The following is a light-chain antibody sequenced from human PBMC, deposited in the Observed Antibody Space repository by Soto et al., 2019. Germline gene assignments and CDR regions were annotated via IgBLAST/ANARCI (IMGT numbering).Light chain of an antibody. CDR2: DAS. Sequence: EFVLTQSPATLSFSPLGRANLXSRSSQTVRNNLVAWYQQTPGQAPRLLIYDASSRATGIPERFSGGGSGTDFTLTISRLEPEDFAVYYCQQLSSYPLTFGGGTKVDI. CDR1: QTVRNNL. CDR3: QQLSSYPLT. V-gene: IGKV3D-20*02. J-gene: IGKJ4*01.